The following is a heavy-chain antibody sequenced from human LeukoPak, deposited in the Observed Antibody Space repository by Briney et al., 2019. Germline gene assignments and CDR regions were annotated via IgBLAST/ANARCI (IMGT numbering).Heavy chain of an antibody. J-gene: IGHJ6*03. Sequence: PSETLSLTCTVSGGSISTSNYYWGWLRQPPGKGLEWFGVIYYGGSTNYNPSLKSRVTISVDTSKNQFSLKLSSVTTADTAVYYCARTRRQAHSYGYVFPDYYYYMDVWGKGTTVTVSS. CDR2: IYYGGST. CDR1: GGSISTSNYY. CDR3: ARTRRQAHSYGYVFPDYYYYMDV. D-gene: IGHD5-18*01. V-gene: IGHV4-61*05.